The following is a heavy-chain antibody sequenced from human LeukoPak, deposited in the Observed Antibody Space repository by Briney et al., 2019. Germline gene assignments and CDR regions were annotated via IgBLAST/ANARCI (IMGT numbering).Heavy chain of an antibody. CDR1: GYDFTSVG. CDR3: ARAGSGSGWYFDY. D-gene: IGHD6-19*01. V-gene: IGHV1-18*01. CDR2: ISPYNGNA. Sequence: SVKVSCKASGYDFTSVGITWVRQAPGQGLEWMGWISPYNGNARYVQKLQGRVTMTTDTSTSTAYMELRSLRFDDTAVYYCARAGSGSGWYFDYWGQGTLVTVSS. J-gene: IGHJ4*02.